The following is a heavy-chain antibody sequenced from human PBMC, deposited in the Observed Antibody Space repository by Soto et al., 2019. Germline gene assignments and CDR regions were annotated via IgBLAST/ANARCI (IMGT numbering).Heavy chain of an antibody. CDR2: ISGSGGST. CDR3: AKVLRGGAMPGPDY. CDR1: GFTFSSYA. Sequence: EVPLLESGGGLVQPGGSLRLSCAASGFTFSSYAMTWVRQAPGKGLEWVSAISGSGGSTYYADSVKGRFTISRDNSKNTLYLQMNSLRAEDTAVYYCAKVLRGGAMPGPDYWGQGTLVTVSS. D-gene: IGHD3-16*01. V-gene: IGHV3-23*01. J-gene: IGHJ4*02.